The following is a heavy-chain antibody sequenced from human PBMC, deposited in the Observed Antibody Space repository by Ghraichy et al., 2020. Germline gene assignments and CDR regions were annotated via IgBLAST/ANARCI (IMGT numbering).Heavy chain of an antibody. J-gene: IGHJ5*02. D-gene: IGHD3-10*01. CDR1: GFSFSSYN. Sequence: GGSLRLSCAASGFSFSSYNMNWVRQPPGKGLEWVSSITGGSSYIDYADSVMGRFTISRDNAQNALVLQMNSLRVDDTAVYYCVRADYSGSGLSWFDPWGQGTLVTVSS. CDR3: VRADYSGSGLSWFDP. V-gene: IGHV3-21*01. CDR2: ITGGSSYI.